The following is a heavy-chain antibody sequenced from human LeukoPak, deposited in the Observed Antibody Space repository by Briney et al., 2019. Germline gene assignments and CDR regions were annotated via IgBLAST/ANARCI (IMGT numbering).Heavy chain of an antibody. CDR2: ISSSGSTI. J-gene: IGHJ3*02. D-gene: IGHD3-22*01. CDR3: ARVRDSSGYNAFDI. V-gene: IGHV3-48*03. CDR1: GFTFSSYE. Sequence: GGSLRLSCAASGFTFSSYEMNWVRQAPGKGLEWVSYISSSGSTIYYADSVKGRFTISRDNAKNSLYLQMNSLRAEDTAVYYSARVRDSSGYNAFDIWGQGTMVTVSS.